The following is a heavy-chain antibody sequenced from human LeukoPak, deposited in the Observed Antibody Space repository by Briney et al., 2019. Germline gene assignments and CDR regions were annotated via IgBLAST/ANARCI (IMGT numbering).Heavy chain of an antibody. D-gene: IGHD3-22*01. J-gene: IGHJ4*02. CDR1: GGTFSSYA. Sequence: SVKVSCKASGGTFSSYAISWVRQAPGQGLEWMGGIIPIFGTANYAQKFQGRVTITADESTSTAYMELSSLRSEDTVVYYCARDTSLNYYDSSGYYYFDYWGQGTLVTVSS. CDR3: ARDTSLNYYDSSGYYYFDY. V-gene: IGHV1-69*13. CDR2: IIPIFGTA.